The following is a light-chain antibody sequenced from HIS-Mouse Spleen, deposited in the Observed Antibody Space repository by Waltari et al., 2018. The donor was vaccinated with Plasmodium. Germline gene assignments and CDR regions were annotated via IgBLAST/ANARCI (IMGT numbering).Light chain of an antibody. Sequence: QSALTQPRSVSGSPGQSVTISCPGTSSVVAGYHYLPWYQQPPGKAPKLMIYDVSKRPSGVPDRFSGSKSGNTASLTISGLQAEDEADYYCCSYAGSYTLVFGGGTKLTVL. CDR3: CSYAGSYTLV. CDR2: DVS. J-gene: IGLJ2*01. CDR1: SSVVAGYHY. V-gene: IGLV2-11*01.